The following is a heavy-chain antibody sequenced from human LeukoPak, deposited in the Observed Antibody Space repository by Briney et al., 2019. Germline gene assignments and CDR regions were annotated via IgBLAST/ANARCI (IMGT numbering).Heavy chain of an antibody. CDR2: IIPIFGTA. V-gene: IGHV1-69*01. D-gene: IGHD2-2*01. J-gene: IGHJ4*02. Sequence: GASVKVSCKASGGTFSSYAISWVRQAPGQGLEWMGGIIPIFGTANYAQKFQGRVTITADESTSTAYMELSSPRSEDTAVYYCAARPDCSSTSCYFRKYVGWPFDYWGQGTLVTVSS. CDR3: AARPDCSSTSCYFRKYVGWPFDY. CDR1: GGTFSSYA.